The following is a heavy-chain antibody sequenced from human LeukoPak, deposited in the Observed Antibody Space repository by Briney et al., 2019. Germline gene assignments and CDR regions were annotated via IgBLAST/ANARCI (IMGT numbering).Heavy chain of an antibody. CDR2: IYYSGST. CDR3: ARVDCGGDCYRRFEP. D-gene: IGHD2-21*02. V-gene: IGHV4-59*12. CDR1: GGSISSYY. J-gene: IGHJ5*02. Sequence: SETLSLTCTVSGGSISSYYWSWIRQPPEKGLEWIGYIYYSGSTNYNPSLKSRVTISVDKSKNQFSLNLSSVTAADTAVFYCARVDCGGDCYRRFEPWGQGTLVTVSS.